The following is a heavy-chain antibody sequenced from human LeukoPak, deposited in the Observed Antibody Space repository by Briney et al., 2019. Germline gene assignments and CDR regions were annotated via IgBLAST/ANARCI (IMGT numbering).Heavy chain of an antibody. CDR3: GVRGVIFPDAFDI. D-gene: IGHD3-10*01. V-gene: IGHV5-51*01. J-gene: IGHJ3*02. CDR2: IDPGDSDT. CDR1: GYSFTSYW. Sequence: GESLKISCKGSGYSFTSYWIGWVRQMPGKGLEWMGIIDPGDSDTRYSPSFQGQVTISADKSISTAYLQWSSLKASDTAMYYCGVRGVIFPDAFDIWGQGTMVTVSS.